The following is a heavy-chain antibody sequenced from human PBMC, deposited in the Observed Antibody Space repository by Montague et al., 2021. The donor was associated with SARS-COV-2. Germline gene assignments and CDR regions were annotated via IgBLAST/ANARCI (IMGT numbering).Heavy chain of an antibody. V-gene: IGHV4-31*03. J-gene: IGHJ3*02. CDR2: IYYSGST. D-gene: IGHD3-22*01. Sequence: TLSLTCTVSGGSISSGGYYWSWIRQHPGKGLEWIGYIYYSGSTYYNPSLKSRVTISVDTSKNRFSLKLSSVTAADTAVYYCARVQGITMIVVVIGAFDIWGQGTMVTVSS. CDR3: ARVQGITMIVVVIGAFDI. CDR1: GGSISSGGYY.